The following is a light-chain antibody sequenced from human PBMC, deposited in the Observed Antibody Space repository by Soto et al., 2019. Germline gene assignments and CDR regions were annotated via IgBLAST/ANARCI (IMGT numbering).Light chain of an antibody. V-gene: IGLV1-40*01. J-gene: IGLJ3*02. Sequence: QSVLTQPPSVSGAPGQRVTISCTGSLSNIGAGYEVHWYQQLPGTAPKLLISGHNNRPSGVPDRFFGSKSGTSASLTIIGLQANDAAEYFCQSFDSSLSGSGVFGGGNKLTVL. CDR1: LSNIGAGYE. CDR3: QSFDSSLSGSGV. CDR2: GHN.